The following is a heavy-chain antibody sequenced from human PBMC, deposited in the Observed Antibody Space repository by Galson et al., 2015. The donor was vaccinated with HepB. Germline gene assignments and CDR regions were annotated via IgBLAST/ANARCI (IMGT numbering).Heavy chain of an antibody. Sequence: SLRLSCAASGFTSSDYYMSWIRQAPGKGLEWVSYISSSSSYTNYADSVKGRFTISRDNAKNSLYLQMNSLRAEDTAVYYCARPPTGVGRRWYFDLWGRGTLVTVSS. CDR3: ARPPTGVGRRWYFDL. V-gene: IGHV3-11*06. D-gene: IGHD3-3*01. CDR2: ISSSSSYT. J-gene: IGHJ2*01. CDR1: GFTSSDYY.